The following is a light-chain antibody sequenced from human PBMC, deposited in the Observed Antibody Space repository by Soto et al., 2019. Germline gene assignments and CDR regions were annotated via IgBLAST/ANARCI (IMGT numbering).Light chain of an antibody. V-gene: IGLV2-14*01. Sequence: SVLTQPASMSGSPGKSITISCTGTSPDIGAYNNVSCCQIHPCTAPKLLISEVTNRPSGVSNRFSGSKSGNTASLTISGLQAEDEANYHCNSHTSQSSRVFGSGTNVTVL. CDR1: SPDIGAYNN. CDR3: NSHTSQSSRV. J-gene: IGLJ1*01. CDR2: EVT.